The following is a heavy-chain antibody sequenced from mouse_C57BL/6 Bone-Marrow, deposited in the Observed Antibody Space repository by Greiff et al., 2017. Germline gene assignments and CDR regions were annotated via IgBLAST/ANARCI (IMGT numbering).Heavy chain of an antibody. D-gene: IGHD1-1*01. J-gene: IGHJ4*01. CDR3: ARHDYGSRGNYAMDY. V-gene: IGHV2-6-1*01. CDR2: IWSDGST. Sequence: VQLQESGPGLVAPSQSLSITCTVSGFSLTSYGVHWVRQPPGKGLEWLVVIWSDGSTTYNSALKSRLSISKDNSKSQVFLKMNSLQTDDTAMYYCARHDYGSRGNYAMDYWGQGTSVTVSS. CDR1: GFSLTSYG.